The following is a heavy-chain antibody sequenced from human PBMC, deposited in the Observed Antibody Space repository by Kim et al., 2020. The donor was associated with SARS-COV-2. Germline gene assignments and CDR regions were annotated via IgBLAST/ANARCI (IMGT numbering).Heavy chain of an antibody. D-gene: IGHD6-19*01. J-gene: IGHJ4*02. V-gene: IGHV4-39*01. Sequence: SETLSLTCTVSGGSISSSSYYWGWIRQPPGKGLEWIGSIYYSGSTYYNPSLKSRVTISVDTSKNQFSLKLSSVTAADTAVYYCARREWLGQDDYWGQGTLVTVSS. CDR3: ARREWLGQDDY. CDR1: GGSISSSSYY. CDR2: IYYSGST.